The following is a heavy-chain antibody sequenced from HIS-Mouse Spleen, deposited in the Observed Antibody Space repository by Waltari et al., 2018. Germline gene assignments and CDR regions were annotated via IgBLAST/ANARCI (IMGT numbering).Heavy chain of an antibody. V-gene: IGHV3-30*18. D-gene: IGHD4-17*01. CDR1: GFTFSSYG. Sequence: QVQLVESGGGVVQPGRSLRLSCAASGFTFSSYGMHWVRQAPGKGLEWVAVISYDGSNKDYADSVKGRFTISRDNSKNTLYLQMNSLRAEDTAVYYCAKGGSTTVTAFDIWGQGTMVTVSS. CDR3: AKGGSTTVTAFDI. J-gene: IGHJ3*02. CDR2: ISYDGSNK.